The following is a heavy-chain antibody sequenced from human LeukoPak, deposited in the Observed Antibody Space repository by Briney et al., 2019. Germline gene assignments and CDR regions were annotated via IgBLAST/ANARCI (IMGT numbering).Heavy chain of an antibody. Sequence: SVTVSCKASGGTFSSYAISWVRQAPGQGLEWMGRIIPILGTANYAQKFQGRVTITADKSTSTAYMELSSLRSEDTAVYYCAGIAAALIDYWGQGTLVTVSS. CDR2: IIPILGTA. J-gene: IGHJ4*02. CDR3: AGIAAALIDY. D-gene: IGHD6-13*01. CDR1: GGTFSSYA. V-gene: IGHV1-69*04.